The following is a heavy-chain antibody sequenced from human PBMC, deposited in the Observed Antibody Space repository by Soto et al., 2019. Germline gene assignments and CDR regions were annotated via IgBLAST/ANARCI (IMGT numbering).Heavy chain of an antibody. J-gene: IGHJ4*02. D-gene: IGHD1-26*01. CDR2: IWYDGRNK. V-gene: IGHV3-33*01. CDR1: GFTFSSYG. Sequence: QVQLVESGGGVVQPGRSLRLSCAASGFTFSSYGMHWVRQAPGKGLEWVAVIWYDGRNKYYADSVKGRFTISRDNSKNPLDLQMNSLRAEDTAVYYCARELLPWALQHLDYWGQGTLVTVSS. CDR3: ARELLPWALQHLDY.